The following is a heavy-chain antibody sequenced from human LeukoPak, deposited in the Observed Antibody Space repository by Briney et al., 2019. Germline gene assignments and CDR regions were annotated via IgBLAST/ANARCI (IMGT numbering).Heavy chain of an antibody. V-gene: IGHV3-30*04. Sequence: GGSLRLSCAASGFTFSSYAMHWVRQAPGKGLEWVAVISYDGSNKYYADSVKGRFTISRDNSKNTLYLQINSLRAEDTAVYYCARLGVYDSRVYWGQGTLVTVSS. D-gene: IGHD3-22*01. CDR1: GFTFSSYA. CDR3: ARLGVYDSRVY. J-gene: IGHJ4*02. CDR2: ISYDGSNK.